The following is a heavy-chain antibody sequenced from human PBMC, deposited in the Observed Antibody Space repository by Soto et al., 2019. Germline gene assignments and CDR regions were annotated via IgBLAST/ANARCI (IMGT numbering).Heavy chain of an antibody. CDR2: ISSGSGYI. V-gene: IGHV3-21*01. Sequence: PGGSLRLSCAASGFTFSNYAMSWVRQAPGKGLEWVSSISSGSGYINYADSLKGRFTISRDNAKNSLYLQMDSLRAEDTAVYYCAREPGDLDAFDIWGQGTMVTVSS. CDR1: GFTFSNYA. CDR3: AREPGDLDAFDI. J-gene: IGHJ3*02. D-gene: IGHD7-27*01.